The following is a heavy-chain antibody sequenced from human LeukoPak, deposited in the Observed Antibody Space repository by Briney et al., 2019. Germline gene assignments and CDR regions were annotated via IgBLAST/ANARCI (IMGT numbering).Heavy chain of an antibody. CDR2: IYYSGST. CDR3: ARDHRQDAFDI. V-gene: IGHV4-61*01. Sequence: YPSETLSLTCTVSGGSVSSGSYYWSWIRQPPGKGLEWIGHIYYSGSTNYNPSLKSRVTISVDTSKNQFSLKLSSVTAADTAVYYCARDHRQDAFDIWGQGTMVTVSS. CDR1: GGSVSSGSYY. J-gene: IGHJ3*02.